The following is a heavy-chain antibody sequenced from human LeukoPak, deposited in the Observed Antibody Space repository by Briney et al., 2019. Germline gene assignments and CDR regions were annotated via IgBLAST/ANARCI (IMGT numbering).Heavy chain of an antibody. CDR1: GYTFTSYG. D-gene: IGHD2-2*01. Sequence: ASVKVSCKASGYTFTSYGISWVRQAPGQGLEWMGWISAYNGNTNYAQKLQGRVTMTTDTPTSTAYMELRSLRSDDTAVYYCARELYCSSTSCYFVRGFDPWGQGTLVTVSS. J-gene: IGHJ5*02. V-gene: IGHV1-18*01. CDR2: ISAYNGNT. CDR3: ARELYCSSTSCYFVRGFDP.